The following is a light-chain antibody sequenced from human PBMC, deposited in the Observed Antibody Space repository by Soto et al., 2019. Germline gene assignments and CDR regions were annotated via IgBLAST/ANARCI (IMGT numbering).Light chain of an antibody. CDR1: QSVSSSY. Sequence: EVVLTQSPGTLSLSRGERATLSCMAIQSVSSSYLAWYQHKPGQAPRLLIYDASNRAAGIPARFSGSGSGTDFTLTISSLEPEDFAVYYCQQRSNWPGPTFGQGTRLE. J-gene: IGKJ5*01. CDR2: DAS. CDR3: QQRSNWPGPT. V-gene: IGKV3D-20*02.